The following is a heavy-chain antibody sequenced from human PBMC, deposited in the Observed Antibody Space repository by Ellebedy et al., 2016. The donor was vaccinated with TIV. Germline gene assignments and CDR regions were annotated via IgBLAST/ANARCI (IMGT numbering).Heavy chain of an antibody. J-gene: IGHJ4*02. CDR1: GFTFSSYS. CDR2: ISSSSSHI. Sequence: GESLKISCAASGFTFSSYSMNWVRQAPGKGLEWVSSISSSSSHIYYADSVKGRFTISRDNAKNSLYLQMNSLRVEDTAVYYCAREIIAFDYWGQGTLVTVSS. CDR3: AREIIAFDY. V-gene: IGHV3-21*01.